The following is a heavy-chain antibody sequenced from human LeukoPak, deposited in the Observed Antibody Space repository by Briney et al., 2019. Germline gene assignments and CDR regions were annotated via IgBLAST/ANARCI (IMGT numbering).Heavy chain of an antibody. CDR3: AREYSSFEY. V-gene: IGHV4-59*01. Sequence: SETLSLTCTVSGGSISTYFWSWIRQAPGKGLEWIGYINYSGSTDYNPSLKSRVTVSVDTSKNQLSLKMRSVTAADTAVYYCAREYSSFEYWGQGTLVTVSS. CDR2: INYSGST. CDR1: GGSISTYF. J-gene: IGHJ4*02. D-gene: IGHD6-13*01.